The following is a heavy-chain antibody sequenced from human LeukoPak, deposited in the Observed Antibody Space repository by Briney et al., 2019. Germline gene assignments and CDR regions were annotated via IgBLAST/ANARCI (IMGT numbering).Heavy chain of an antibody. CDR2: IYYSGST. V-gene: IGHV4-39*01. CDR1: GGSISSSSYY. Sequence: SETLSLTCTVSGGSISSSSYYWGWIRQPPGKGREWIGSIYYSGSTYDNPALKSRVTISVDTSKNQFSLKLSSVTAADTAVYYCARQPVAARSSYFDYWGQGTLVTVSS. CDR3: ARQPVAARSSYFDY. D-gene: IGHD6-6*01. J-gene: IGHJ4*02.